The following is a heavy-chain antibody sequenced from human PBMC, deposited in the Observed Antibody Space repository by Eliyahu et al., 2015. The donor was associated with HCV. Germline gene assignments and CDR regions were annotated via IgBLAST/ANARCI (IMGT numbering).Heavy chain of an antibody. CDR3: ARGREVAARRNWYFDL. CDR2: INHSGST. Sequence: QVQLQQWGAGLLKPSETLSLTCAVYGGSFSGYYWSWIRQPPGKGLEWIGEINHSGSTNYNPSLKSRVTISVDTSKNQFSLKLSSVTAADTAVYYCARGREVAARRNWYFDLWGRGTLVTVSS. J-gene: IGHJ2*01. CDR1: GGSFSGYY. D-gene: IGHD6-6*01. V-gene: IGHV4-34*01.